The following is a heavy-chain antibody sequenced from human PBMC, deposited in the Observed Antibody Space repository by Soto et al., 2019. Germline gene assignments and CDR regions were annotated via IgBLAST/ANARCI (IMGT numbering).Heavy chain of an antibody. V-gene: IGHV3-73*01. J-gene: IGHJ5*02. CDR2: IRSKANSYAT. D-gene: IGHD3-22*01. Sequence: GGSLRLSCAASGFTFGGSAMHRVRQASGKGLEWVGRIRSKANSYATAYAASVKGRFTISRDDSKNTAYLQMNSLKTEDTAVYYCTRPHSSGSWFDPWGQGTLVTVSS. CDR1: GFTFGGSA. CDR3: TRPHSSGSWFDP.